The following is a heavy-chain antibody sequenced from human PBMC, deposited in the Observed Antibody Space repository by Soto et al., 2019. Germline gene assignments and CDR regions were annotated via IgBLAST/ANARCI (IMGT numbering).Heavy chain of an antibody. V-gene: IGHV3-30*03. J-gene: IGHJ6*01. CDR2: ISYDGKNE. Sequence: HPGGSLRLSCAASGFTFSSYGMHWVRQAPGKGLEWVAVISYDGKNENYADSVKGRFTISRDNFKNTLYLLMNSLRAADTAVYYCARSPANYNFWSGYPMDVWGQGTAVTVSS. D-gene: IGHD3-3*01. CDR1: GFTFSSYG. CDR3: ARSPANYNFWSGYPMDV.